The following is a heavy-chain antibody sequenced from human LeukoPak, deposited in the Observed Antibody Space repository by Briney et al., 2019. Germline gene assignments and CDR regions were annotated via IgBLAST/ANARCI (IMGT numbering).Heavy chain of an antibody. CDR1: GFTFDDYA. V-gene: IGHV3-9*01. Sequence: GRSLRLSCAASGFTFDDYAMHWVRQAPGKGLEWVSGISWDSGSICYADSVKGRLTISRDNAKNSLYLQMNSLRAEDTALYYCAKDRTDCSGGSCYSLYYDYSMDVWGKGTTVTVSS. J-gene: IGHJ6*03. CDR2: ISWDSGSI. CDR3: AKDRTDCSGGSCYSLYYDYSMDV. D-gene: IGHD2-15*01.